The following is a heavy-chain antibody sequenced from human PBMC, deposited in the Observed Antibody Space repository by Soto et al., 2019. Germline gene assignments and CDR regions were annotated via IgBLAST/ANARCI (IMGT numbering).Heavy chain of an antibody. J-gene: IGHJ4*02. CDR2: ISYDGNMK. V-gene: IGHV3-30*03. CDR3: ARVADSSGYGPFDC. D-gene: IGHD3-22*01. CDR1: RFTFSSQG. Sequence: PGGSLRLSCAASRFTFSSQGIHWVRQAPGKGLEWVATISYDGNMKYYADSVKGRFTISRDNSKNTLYMQMNNLRAEGTAVYYCARVADSSGYGPFDCWGQGTLVTVSS.